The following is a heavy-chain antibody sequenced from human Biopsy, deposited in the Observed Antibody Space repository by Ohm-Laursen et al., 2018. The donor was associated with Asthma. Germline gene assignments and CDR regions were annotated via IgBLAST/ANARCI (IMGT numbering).Heavy chain of an antibody. CDR2: ISYDGNHK. CDR3: ARKVAFDV. Sequence: LSLTCTASGFMFRSFGMHWVRQAPGKGLEWVAVISYDGNHKFYEDSVKGRFTISRDNAKNSVYLQMNSLRAEDTAVYYCARKVAFDVWGQGTLVIVSS. J-gene: IGHJ3*01. V-gene: IGHV3-30*03. CDR1: GFMFRSFG.